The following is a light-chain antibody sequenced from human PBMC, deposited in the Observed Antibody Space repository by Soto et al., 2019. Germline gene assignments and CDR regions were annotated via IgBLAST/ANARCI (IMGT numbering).Light chain of an antibody. Sequence: EIVLTQSPGTLSLSPGERATLSCRASQSVSSNFLAWYQQKPGQAPRLLIYGASTRATGIPARFSGSGSGTEFTLTISSLQSEDFAVYYCQQRGVWPLTFGGGTKVDIK. CDR2: GAS. CDR1: QSVSSNF. V-gene: IGKV3D-20*02. J-gene: IGKJ4*01. CDR3: QQRGVWPLT.